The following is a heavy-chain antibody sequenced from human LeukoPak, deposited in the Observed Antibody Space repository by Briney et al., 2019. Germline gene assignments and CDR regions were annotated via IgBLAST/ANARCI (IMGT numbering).Heavy chain of an antibody. J-gene: IGHJ3*02. CDR1: GFTFDDYA. CDR3: AKGQYSSGWYYAFDI. CDR2: ISWNSGSI. Sequence: GGSLRLSCAASGFTFDDYAMHWVRQAPGKGLEWVSGISWNSGSIGYADSVKGRFTISRDNAKNSLYLQMNSLRAEDMALYYCAKGQYSSGWYYAFDIWGQGTMVTVSS. V-gene: IGHV3-9*03. D-gene: IGHD6-19*01.